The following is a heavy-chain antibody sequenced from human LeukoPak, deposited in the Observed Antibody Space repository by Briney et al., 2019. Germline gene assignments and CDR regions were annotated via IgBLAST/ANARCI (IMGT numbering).Heavy chain of an antibody. J-gene: IGHJ4*02. Sequence: QAGGSLRLSCAASGFTFSSYAMSWVRRAPGKGLEWVSAISGSGGSTYYADSVKGRFTISRDNSKNTLYLQMNSLRAEGTAVYYCAKDGSRGGFDYWGQGTLVTVSS. D-gene: IGHD3-10*01. CDR1: GFTFSSYA. V-gene: IGHV3-23*01. CDR3: AKDGSRGGFDY. CDR2: ISGSGGST.